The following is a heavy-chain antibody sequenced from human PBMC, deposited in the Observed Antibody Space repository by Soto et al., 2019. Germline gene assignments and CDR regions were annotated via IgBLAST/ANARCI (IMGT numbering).Heavy chain of an antibody. J-gene: IGHJ4*02. Sequence: PTLVNPTQTLTLTCTFSGFSLSTSGMCVSWIRQPPGKALQWRALIDWDDDKYYCTSLKTRLTISKDTSKNQVVLTMTNMDPVDTATYYCARNFGGAQYYFDYWRQVTLVTVSS. V-gene: IGHV2-70*01. CDR3: ARNFGGAQYYFDY. CDR1: GFSLSTSGMC. CDR2: IDWDDDK. D-gene: IGHD3-10*01.